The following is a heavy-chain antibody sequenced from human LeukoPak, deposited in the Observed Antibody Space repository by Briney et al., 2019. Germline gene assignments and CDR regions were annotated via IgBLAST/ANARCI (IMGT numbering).Heavy chain of an antibody. D-gene: IGHD3-10*01. CDR2: ISSASNTI. CDR3: ARDGWFGDYNWCDP. Sequence: GSLKISCAASGFTFSSYSMNWVRQAPGKWLEWVSYISSASNTIYYADSVKGRFTISRVNAKNSLYLQMNSLRAEDTAMYYCARDGWFGDYNWCDPWGQGTLVTVSS. V-gene: IGHV3-48*01. CDR1: GFTFSSYS. J-gene: IGHJ5*02.